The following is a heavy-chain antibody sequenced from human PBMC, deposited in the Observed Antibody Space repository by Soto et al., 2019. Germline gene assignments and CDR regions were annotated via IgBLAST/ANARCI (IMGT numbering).Heavy chain of an antibody. CDR2: ISASGVST. CDR1: GFSFSSYA. V-gene: IGHV3-23*01. J-gene: IGHJ4*02. CDR3: AIVGGNYP. D-gene: IGHD1-7*01. Sequence: GGSLRLSCAASGFSFSSYAMSWVRQAPGKGLEWVSGISASGVSTHYADSVKGRFTISRDNSKNTLYLEMKNLGAGDTAIYCCAIVGGNYPWGQGTMVTVYS.